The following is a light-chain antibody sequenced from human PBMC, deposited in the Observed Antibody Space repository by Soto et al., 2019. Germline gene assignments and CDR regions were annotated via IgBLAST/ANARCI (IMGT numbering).Light chain of an antibody. J-gene: IGLJ1*01. Sequence: QSVLTQPPSTSGTPGQRVTISCSGSRPNIGTNSVNWYQQVPGTAPKLLIWGNTNRPSGVPDRFSGSKSGTSASLAITGLQAEDEADYYCQSYGGTLSPCVFGTGTKLTVL. CDR3: QSYGGTLSPCV. V-gene: IGLV1-44*01. CDR2: GNT. CDR1: RPNIGTNS.